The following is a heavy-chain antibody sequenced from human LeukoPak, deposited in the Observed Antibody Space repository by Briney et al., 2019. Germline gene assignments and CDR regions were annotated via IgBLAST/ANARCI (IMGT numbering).Heavy chain of an antibody. CDR1: GGTFSSYA. CDR2: IIPILGIA. V-gene: IGHV1-69*04. CDR3: ARDPRRGSYYRRSFDY. D-gene: IGHD1-26*01. Sequence: ASVKVSCKASGGTFSSYAISWVRQAPGQGLEWMGRIIPILGIANYAQKFQGRVTITADKSTSTAYMELSSLRSEDTAVYYCARDPRRGSYYRRSFDYWGQGTLVTVSS. J-gene: IGHJ4*02.